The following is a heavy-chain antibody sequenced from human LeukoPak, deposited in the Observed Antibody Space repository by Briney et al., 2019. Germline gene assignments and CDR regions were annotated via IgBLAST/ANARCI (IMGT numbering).Heavy chain of an antibody. CDR2: SRPDGDLI. Sequence: GGSLRLSSAPPGFTLSDYWTYWVRAAPGEGVVWGWRSRPDGDLITYADPGKGPFSISRDKAKKTLYLQMNSLRAEDTAVYFSARDLRASDHWGQGTLVTVSS. CDR1: GFTLSDYW. J-gene: IGHJ4*02. CDR3: ARDLRASDH. V-gene: IGHV3-74*01.